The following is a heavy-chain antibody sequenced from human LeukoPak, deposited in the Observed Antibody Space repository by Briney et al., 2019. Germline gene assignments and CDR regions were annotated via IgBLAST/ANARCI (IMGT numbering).Heavy chain of an antibody. J-gene: IGHJ4*02. CDR3: ARMYGSGSYYHFDY. D-gene: IGHD3-10*01. CDR1: GFTVSSND. V-gene: IGHV3-66*01. Sequence: GGSLRLSCAASGFTVSSNDMSWVRQAPGKGLEWVSVIYSGGSTYNADSVEGRFTISRDNSKNTLYLQMNSLRAEDTAVYYCARMYGSGSYYHFDYWGQGTLVTVSS. CDR2: IYSGGST.